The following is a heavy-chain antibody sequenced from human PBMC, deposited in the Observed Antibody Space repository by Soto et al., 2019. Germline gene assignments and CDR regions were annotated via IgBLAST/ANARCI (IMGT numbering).Heavy chain of an antibody. CDR1: GYTFTGYY. CDR3: ARDRGSNGTPPLDP. Sequence: EASVKFFCRASGYTFTGYYTHLVRQAPGQGLEWMGWIYPNSGATDYAQKFQGRVTMTRDTSISTAYMELSRLRSDDTAVYFCARDRGSNGTPPLDPWGQGTLVTVSS. V-gene: IGHV1-2*02. J-gene: IGHJ5*02. CDR2: IYPNSGAT. D-gene: IGHD2-8*01.